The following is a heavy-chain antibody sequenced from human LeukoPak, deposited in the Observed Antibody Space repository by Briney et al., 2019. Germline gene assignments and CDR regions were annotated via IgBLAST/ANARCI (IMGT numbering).Heavy chain of an antibody. D-gene: IGHD2-2*01. Sequence: VASVKVSCKASGYTFTGYYMHWVRQAPGQGLEWMGWINPNSGGTNYAQKFQGRVTMTTDTSTSTAYMELRSLTSDDTAVYYCARVTGSSRDFWGQGTLVTVSS. CDR2: INPNSGGT. CDR1: GYTFTGYY. CDR3: ARVTGSSRDF. V-gene: IGHV1-2*02. J-gene: IGHJ4*02.